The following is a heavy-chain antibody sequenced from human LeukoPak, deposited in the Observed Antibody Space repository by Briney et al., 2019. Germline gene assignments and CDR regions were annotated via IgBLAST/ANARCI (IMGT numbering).Heavy chain of an antibody. CDR1: GNTFTSYD. J-gene: IGHJ4*02. CDR3: ARRHYDSGGHYIY. V-gene: IGHV1-8*01. D-gene: IGHD3-22*01. Sequence: ASVKVSCKASGNTFTSYDINWVRQATGQGLEWMGWMNPSSGNTGYAQKLQGRVTMTRNTSRSTAYMELSSLRSEDTAVYYCARRHYDSGGHYIYWGQGTLVTVSS. CDR2: MNPSSGNT.